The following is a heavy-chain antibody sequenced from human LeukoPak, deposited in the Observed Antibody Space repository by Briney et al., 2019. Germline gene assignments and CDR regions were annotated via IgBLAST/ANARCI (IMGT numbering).Heavy chain of an antibody. D-gene: IGHD3-10*01. Sequence: GGSLRLSCAASGFTFSNYDMHWVRQATGKGLEWVSAIGTAGDTYYSGSVKGRFTISRENAKNSLYLQMNSLKAGDTPVYYCARGGWFGELLRPFDYWGQGSLVTVSS. CDR2: IGTAGDT. V-gene: IGHV3-13*01. CDR3: ARGGWFGELLRPFDY. CDR1: GFTFSNYD. J-gene: IGHJ4*02.